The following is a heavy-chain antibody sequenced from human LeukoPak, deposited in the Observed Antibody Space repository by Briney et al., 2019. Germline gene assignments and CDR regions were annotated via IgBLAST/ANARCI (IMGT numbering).Heavy chain of an antibody. J-gene: IGHJ5*02. Sequence: GGSLRLSCAASGFTFSSYGMHWVRQAPGKGLEWVAVIWYGGSNKYYADSVKGRFTISRDNSKNTLYLQMNSLRAEDTAVYYCARDSSPGYCSGGSCLFDPWGQGTLVTVSS. CDR2: IWYGGSNK. CDR1: GFTFSSYG. V-gene: IGHV3-33*01. D-gene: IGHD2-15*01. CDR3: ARDSSPGYCSGGSCLFDP.